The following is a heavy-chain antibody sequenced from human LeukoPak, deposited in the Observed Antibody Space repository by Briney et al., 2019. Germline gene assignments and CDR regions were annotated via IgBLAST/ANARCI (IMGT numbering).Heavy chain of an antibody. CDR3: ARGPGRVGGDN. D-gene: IGHD3-16*01. CDR1: GGSISSSY. J-gene: IGHJ4*02. Sequence: SETLSLTCTVSGGSISSSYRSWMRQPPGKGLEWIGYLYYTGSTNYNPSLKSRVTISVDRSKNQFSLKLSSVTAADTAIYYCARGPGRVGGDNWGPGTLVTVSS. V-gene: IGHV4-59*01. CDR2: LYYTGST.